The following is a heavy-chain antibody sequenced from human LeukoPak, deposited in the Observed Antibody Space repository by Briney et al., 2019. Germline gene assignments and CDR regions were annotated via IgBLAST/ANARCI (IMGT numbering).Heavy chain of an antibody. J-gene: IGHJ4*02. Sequence: RSDTLSLTCTVSGGSISSYYWSWIRQPPGKGLEGIGYIYSSGSTNYNPSLKSRVTISVDTSKEQFSLKLSSVTAADTALYYCARPYSASSNFDYWGQGTLVTVSS. V-gene: IGHV4-4*09. CDR2: IYSSGST. CDR1: GGSISSYY. CDR3: ARPYSASSNFDY. D-gene: IGHD2-2*01.